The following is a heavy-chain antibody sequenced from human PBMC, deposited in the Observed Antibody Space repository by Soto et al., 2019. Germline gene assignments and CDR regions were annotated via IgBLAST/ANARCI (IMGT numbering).Heavy chain of an antibody. D-gene: IGHD1-26*01. CDR2: IGSAHDP. CDR1: GFTFSTYD. Sequence: QSGGSLRLSCAASGFTFSTYDMHWVRQVPGKGLEWVSAIGSAHDPYYLGSVKGLFSISRENAKNSLYLQMNSLTTGDTAVYYCARAYLGRLPRRADYYYALDVWGQGTTVTVSS. V-gene: IGHV3-13*05. J-gene: IGHJ6*02. CDR3: ARAYLGRLPRRADYYYALDV.